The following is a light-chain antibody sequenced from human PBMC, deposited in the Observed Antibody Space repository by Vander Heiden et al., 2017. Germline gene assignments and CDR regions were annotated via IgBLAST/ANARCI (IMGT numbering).Light chain of an antibody. Sequence: DIVMTQSPDPLAVSLGERGTINCKSSQSVLYSSNNKNYLAWYQQKPGQPPKLLIYWAPTRESGVPDRFSGSGSGTDFTLTISSLQAEDVAVYYCQQYYSTPPTFGGGTKVEIK. CDR3: QQYYSTPPT. CDR2: WAP. V-gene: IGKV4-1*01. J-gene: IGKJ4*01. CDR1: QSVLYSSNNKNY.